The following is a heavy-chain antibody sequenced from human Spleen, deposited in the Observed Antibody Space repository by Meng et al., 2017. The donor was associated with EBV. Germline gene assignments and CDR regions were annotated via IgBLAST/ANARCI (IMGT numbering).Heavy chain of an antibody. Sequence: QAQLQQWGAGLLKPSEPLSLTCAVYGGSFTEYYWSWIRQSPGKGLERIGEINHRGSTNYKPSLKSRVTISVDTSKNQFSLNLTSVTAADTAVYYCARGMVAAASLDWWGQGTLVTVSS. V-gene: IGHV4-34*01. CDR1: GGSFTEYY. D-gene: IGHD2-2*01. J-gene: IGHJ4*02. CDR3: ARGMVAAASLDW. CDR2: INHRGST.